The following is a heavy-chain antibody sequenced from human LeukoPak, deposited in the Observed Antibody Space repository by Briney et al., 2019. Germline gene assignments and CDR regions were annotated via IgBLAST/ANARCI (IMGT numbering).Heavy chain of an antibody. Sequence: ASVKVSCNASGYRFAAYYIHWVRQAPGQGPEWMGWISPNNGVTDSAQRFQGRVTMAWDTSISTAHLELRRLTSDDTAVYYCARDRADNWDRSGYYPDAFDMWGQGTMVTVS. D-gene: IGHD3-22*01. CDR2: ISPNNGVT. CDR1: GYRFAAYY. CDR3: ARDRADNWDRSGYYPDAFDM. V-gene: IGHV1-2*02. J-gene: IGHJ3*02.